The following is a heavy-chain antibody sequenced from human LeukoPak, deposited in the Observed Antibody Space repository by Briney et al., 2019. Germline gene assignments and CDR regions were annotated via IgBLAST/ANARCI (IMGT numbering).Heavy chain of an antibody. CDR1: GGSFSGYY. D-gene: IGHD6-19*01. Sequence: SETLSLTCAVYGGSFSGYYWSWIRQPPGKGLEWIGEINHSGSTNYNPSLKSRVTISVDTSKNQFSLKLSSVAAADTAVYYCARGRSSGWYNNYFDYWGQGTLVTVSS. V-gene: IGHV4-34*01. CDR2: INHSGST. CDR3: ARGRSSGWYNNYFDY. J-gene: IGHJ4*02.